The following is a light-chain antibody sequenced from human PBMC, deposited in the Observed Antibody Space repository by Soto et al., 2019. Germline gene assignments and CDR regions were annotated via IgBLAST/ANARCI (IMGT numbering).Light chain of an antibody. J-gene: IGLJ3*02. CDR2: DVS. Sequence: QSVLTQPASVSGSPGQSITISCTGTSSDVGSYNFVSWYQQRPGKAPKIMIYDVSNRPSGVSNRFSGSKSGNTASLTISGLQAADEADYYCSSYTSISTWVFGGGTQLTVL. CDR3: SSYTSISTWV. CDR1: SSDVGSYNF. V-gene: IGLV2-14*03.